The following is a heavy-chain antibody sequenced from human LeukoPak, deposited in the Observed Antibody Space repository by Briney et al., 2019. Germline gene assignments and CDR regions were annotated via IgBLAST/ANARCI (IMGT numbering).Heavy chain of an antibody. Sequence: GASVKVSCKASGYTFTGSYMHWVRQAPGQGLEWMGWINPNSGGTNYAQKFQGRVTMTRDTSISTAYMELSRLTSDDTAVYFCARETYYSSGNVYKRIDYWGQGTLVTVSS. J-gene: IGHJ4*02. D-gene: IGHD3-10*01. CDR2: INPNSGGT. CDR1: GYTFTGSY. CDR3: ARETYYSSGNVYKRIDY. V-gene: IGHV1-2*02.